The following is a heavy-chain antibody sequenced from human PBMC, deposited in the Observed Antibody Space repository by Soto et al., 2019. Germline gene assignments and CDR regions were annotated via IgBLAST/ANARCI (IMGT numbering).Heavy chain of an antibody. CDR1: GFLFSSYA. CDR3: AKKPSGAYYYYYFMDV. J-gene: IGHJ6*03. CDR2: ISGSGGST. Sequence: GSLRLSCAASGFLFSSYAMRWCRQAPGKGLEWVSAISGSGGSTYDADSVKGRFSISRDNTKNTLYLQMNSLRAEDTDVYYCAKKPSGAYYYYYFMDVWGKGTTVTVSS. D-gene: IGHD3-10*01. V-gene: IGHV3-23*01.